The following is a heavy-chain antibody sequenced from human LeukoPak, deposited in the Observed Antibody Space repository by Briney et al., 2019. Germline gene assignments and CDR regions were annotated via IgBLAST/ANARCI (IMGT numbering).Heavy chain of an antibody. CDR1: GGSISSSSYY. CDR2: IYYSGST. CDR3: ARVRQLDLLDY. D-gene: IGHD6-13*01. V-gene: IGHV4-39*07. Sequence: SETLSLTCTVSGGSISSSSYYWGWIRQPPGKGREWIGSIYYSGSTYYNPSLKSRVTISVDTSKNQFSLKLSSVTAADTAVYYCARVRQLDLLDYWGQGTLVTVSS. J-gene: IGHJ4*02.